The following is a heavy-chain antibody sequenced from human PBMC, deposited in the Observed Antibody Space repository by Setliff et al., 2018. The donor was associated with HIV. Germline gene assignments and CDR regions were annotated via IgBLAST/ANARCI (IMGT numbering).Heavy chain of an antibody. CDR2: FYYSGTS. Sequence: PSETLSLTCAVSGDSINNSTYYWGWIRQPPGKGLEWIGGFYYSGTSYYNPSLRSRLTISVDTSRNECSLKLTSVTAADTAVYYCAREVRWELPQGFDHWGQGSQVTVSS. J-gene: IGHJ4*02. V-gene: IGHV4-39*07. CDR1: GDSINNSTYY. D-gene: IGHD1-26*01. CDR3: AREVRWELPQGFDH.